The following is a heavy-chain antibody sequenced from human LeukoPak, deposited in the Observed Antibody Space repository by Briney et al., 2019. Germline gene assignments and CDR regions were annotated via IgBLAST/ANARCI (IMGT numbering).Heavy chain of an antibody. Sequence: KTSETLSLTCTVSGGSINNYYWSWIRQPPGKGLEWIGYIYSSGTTYYNPSLESRLTISLDTSKNHFSLQLSSVTAADTAVYYCARSDYGGNSAAFGVWGQGTMVTVSS. CDR3: ARSDYGGNSAAFGV. D-gene: IGHD4-23*01. CDR2: IYSSGTT. J-gene: IGHJ3*01. V-gene: IGHV4-59*01. CDR1: GGSINNYY.